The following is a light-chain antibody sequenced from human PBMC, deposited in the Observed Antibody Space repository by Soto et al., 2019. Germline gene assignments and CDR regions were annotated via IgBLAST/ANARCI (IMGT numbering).Light chain of an antibody. CDR3: QTWDTGIVV. CDR2: LNSDGSH. CDR1: SGHSNYA. J-gene: IGLJ3*02. Sequence: QLVLTQSPSASASLGASVKLTCTLSSGHSNYAIAWHQQQPEKGPRYLMNLNSDGSHSRGDGIPDRFSGSSSGAERYLTISSLQSEDEADYYCQTWDTGIVVFGGGTKLTVL. V-gene: IGLV4-69*01.